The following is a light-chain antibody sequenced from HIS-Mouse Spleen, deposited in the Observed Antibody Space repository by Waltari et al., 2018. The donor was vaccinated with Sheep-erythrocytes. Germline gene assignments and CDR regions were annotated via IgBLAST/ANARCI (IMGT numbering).Light chain of an antibody. Sequence: SYELTQPPSVSVSPGQTARITCSGDALPKQYAYGSQQKPGQAPVLGIYKDSERPSGVPERFSGSSSGRTVTLTISGVQAEDEADYYGQSADSSGTYWVFGGGTKLTVL. CDR3: QSADSSGTYWV. J-gene: IGLJ3*02. CDR2: KDS. CDR1: ALPKQY. V-gene: IGLV3-25*03.